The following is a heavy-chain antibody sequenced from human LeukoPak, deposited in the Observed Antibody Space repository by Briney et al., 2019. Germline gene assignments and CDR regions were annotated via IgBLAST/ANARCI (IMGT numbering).Heavy chain of an antibody. J-gene: IGHJ6*02. CDR2: INWKSDII. Sequence: PGRSLRLSCAASGFTFDDYAMHWVRQVPGKGLEWVSTINWKSDIIGYADSVKGRFTISRDNAKNSLYLQMNSLRADDTALYYCAKSFYTSPPAGMDVWGQGTTVTVSS. CDR3: AKSFYTSPPAGMDV. D-gene: IGHD2-2*02. V-gene: IGHV3-9*01. CDR1: GFTFDDYA.